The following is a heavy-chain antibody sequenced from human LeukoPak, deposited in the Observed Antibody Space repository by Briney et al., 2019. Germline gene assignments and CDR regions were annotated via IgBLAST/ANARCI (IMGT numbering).Heavy chain of an antibody. J-gene: IGHJ4*02. Sequence: GGSLRLSCAASGFTFSDYYVSWIRQAPGKGLEWVSYISGSSSFTKYADSVKGRFTISRDNAKNSLYLQMSSLRAEDTAVYYCARWFGSGSYYGYWGQGTLVTVSS. CDR3: ARWFGSGSYYGY. D-gene: IGHD3-10*01. CDR1: GFTFSDYY. CDR2: ISGSSSFT. V-gene: IGHV3-11*03.